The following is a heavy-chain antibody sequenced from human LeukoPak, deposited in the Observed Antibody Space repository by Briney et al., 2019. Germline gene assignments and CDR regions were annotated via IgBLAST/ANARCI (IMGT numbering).Heavy chain of an antibody. J-gene: IGHJ3*02. CDR3: ARVYYDSSGYISNDALDI. V-gene: IGHV3-30*02. D-gene: IGHD3-22*01. CDR2: IRYDGSNK. Sequence: PGGSLRLSCAASGFTFSSYGMHWVRQAPGKGLEWVAFIRYDGSNKYYVDSVKGRFTISRDNAKNSLYLQMNSLRAEDTAVYYCARVYYDSSGYISNDALDIWGHGTMVTVSS. CDR1: GFTFSSYG.